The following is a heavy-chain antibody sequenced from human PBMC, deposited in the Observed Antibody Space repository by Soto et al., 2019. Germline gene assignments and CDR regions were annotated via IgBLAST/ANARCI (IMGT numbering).Heavy chain of an antibody. Sequence: SETLSLTCTVSGGSISSSSYYWGWIRQPPGKGLEWIGSIYYSGSTYYNPSLKSRVTISVDTSKNQFSLKLSSVTAADTAVYYCARHAPGHLAVAGTNNWFDPWGQGTLVTVSS. CDR2: IYYSGST. CDR3: ARHAPGHLAVAGTNNWFDP. J-gene: IGHJ5*02. CDR1: GGSISSSSYY. V-gene: IGHV4-39*01. D-gene: IGHD6-19*01.